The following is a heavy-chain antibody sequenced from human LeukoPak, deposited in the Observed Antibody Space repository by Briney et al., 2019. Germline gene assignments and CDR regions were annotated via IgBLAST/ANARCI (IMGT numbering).Heavy chain of an antibody. CDR1: GGSMSSYY. Sequence: PSETLSLTCTVSGGSMSSYYWSWIRQPPGKGLEWIGYIYYRESAHYNPPLKSRVAISVDTSKNQFSLKVSSGIAADTAVYYCARGPPTTYYDILTGYYYAVDFDYWGQGTLVTVSS. V-gene: IGHV4-59*01. D-gene: IGHD3-9*01. CDR3: ARGPPTTYYDILTGYYYAVDFDY. J-gene: IGHJ4*02. CDR2: IYYRESA.